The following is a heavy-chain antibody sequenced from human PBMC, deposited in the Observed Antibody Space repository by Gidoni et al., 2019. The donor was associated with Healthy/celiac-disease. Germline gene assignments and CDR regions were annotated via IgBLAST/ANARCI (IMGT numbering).Heavy chain of an antibody. J-gene: IGHJ6*03. Sequence: QVQLVQSGAEVKKPGASVKVSCKVSGGTFSSYAISWVGQAPGQGLEWMGGIIPIFGTANYAQKFQGRVTITADKSTSTAYMELSSLRSKDTAVYYCAGGYCTNGVCHDYCYYYMDVWGKGTTVTVSS. D-gene: IGHD2-8*01. CDR2: IIPIFGTA. CDR1: GGTFSSYA. V-gene: IGHV1-69*06. CDR3: AGGYCTNGVCHDYCYYYMDV.